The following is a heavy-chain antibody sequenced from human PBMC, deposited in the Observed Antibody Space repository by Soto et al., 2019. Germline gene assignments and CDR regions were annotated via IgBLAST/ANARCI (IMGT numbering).Heavy chain of an antibody. CDR1: GFTLSSYA. Sequence: VQMLESGGGLVQPGGSLRLSCAASGFTLSSYALCWVRQAPGKGLEWVSGISGRGDFTFDADSVRGRFTISRDNSMNTLYLQMNSLRVEDTAVYYCARGPTIFGVGVDAFDIWGQGTMATVSS. CDR3: ARGPTIFGVGVDAFDI. D-gene: IGHD3-3*01. V-gene: IGHV3-23*01. J-gene: IGHJ3*02. CDR2: ISGRGDFT.